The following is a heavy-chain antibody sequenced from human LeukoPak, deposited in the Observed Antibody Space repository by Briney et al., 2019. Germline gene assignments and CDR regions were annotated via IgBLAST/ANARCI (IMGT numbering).Heavy chain of an antibody. Sequence: GGSLRLSCAASGFTFSSYSMNWVRQAPGKGLEWVSVIYSGGSTYYADSVKGRFTISRHNSENTLYLQMNSLRAEDTAVYYCAREVTVSQAAFDIWGQGTLVTVSS. CDR2: IYSGGST. V-gene: IGHV3-53*04. CDR1: GFTFSSYS. D-gene: IGHD4-17*01. J-gene: IGHJ3*02. CDR3: AREVTVSQAAFDI.